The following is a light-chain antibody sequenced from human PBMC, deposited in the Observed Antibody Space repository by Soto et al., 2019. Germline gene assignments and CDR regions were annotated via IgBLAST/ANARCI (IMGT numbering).Light chain of an antibody. CDR2: DVS. J-gene: IGLJ1*01. CDR3: SSFTGSNYV. Sequence: QSVLTQPASVSGSPGQSITISCTGTISDVGGYNFVSWYQQYPGKAPKLMICDVSNRPSGVSNRLSGSKSGNTASLTISGLQDEAEADYYCSSFTGSNYVFGTGTKLTVL. CDR1: ISDVGGYNF. V-gene: IGLV2-14*03.